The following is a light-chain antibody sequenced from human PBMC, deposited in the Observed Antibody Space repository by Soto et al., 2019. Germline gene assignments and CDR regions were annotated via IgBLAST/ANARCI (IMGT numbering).Light chain of an antibody. V-gene: IGLV2-14*01. CDR3: CSYTSSSTRV. CDR2: EVS. CDR1: SSDVGGYNY. J-gene: IGLJ3*02. Sequence: QSALTQPASVSGSPGQSITISCTGTSSDVGGYNYVSWYQQHPGKAPKLMIYEVSNRPSGVSNRFSGSKSVNTASLTISGLQAEDEADYYCCSYTSSSTRVFGGGTQLTVL.